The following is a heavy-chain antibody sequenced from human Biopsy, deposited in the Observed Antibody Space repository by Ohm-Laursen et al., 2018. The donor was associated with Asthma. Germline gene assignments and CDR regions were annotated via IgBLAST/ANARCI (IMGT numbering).Heavy chain of an antibody. CDR3: ARAVTILQEWSGGMDV. V-gene: IGHV1-69*10. Sequence: SVKVSCKVSGDSFSIYTYSWVRQAPGQGLEWMGGLSPMIGRANYAQKFQGGVTISADRSTSTAYMELSSLTIEDTAVYYCARAVTILQEWSGGMDVWGQGTTVTVSS. J-gene: IGHJ6*02. CDR1: GDSFSIYT. CDR2: LSPMIGRA. D-gene: IGHD3-3*01.